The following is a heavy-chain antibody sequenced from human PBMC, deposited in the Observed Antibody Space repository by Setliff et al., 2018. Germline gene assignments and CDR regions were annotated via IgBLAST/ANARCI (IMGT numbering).Heavy chain of an antibody. Sequence: PGGSLRLSCTASGFTFGDYAMSWVRQAPGKGLEWVGFIRSKAYGGTTEYAASVKGRFTISRDDSKSIAYLQMNSLKTEDTAVYYCGRVYNPKRDHGDYLGENFDYWGQGTLVTVSS. CDR1: GFTFGDYA. V-gene: IGHV3-49*04. D-gene: IGHD4-17*01. CDR2: IRSKAYGGTT. CDR3: GRVYNPKRDHGDYLGENFDY. J-gene: IGHJ4*02.